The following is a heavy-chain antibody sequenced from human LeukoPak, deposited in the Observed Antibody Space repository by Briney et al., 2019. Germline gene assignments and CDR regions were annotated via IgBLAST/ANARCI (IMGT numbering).Heavy chain of an antibody. V-gene: IGHV4-61*01. Sequence: SETLSLTCTVSGGSVSRGSYYWSWIRQPPGKGLEWIGYIYYSGSTNYNPSLKSRVTISVDRSKNQFSPKLSSVTAADTAVYYCARLVAATGNFDYWGQGTLVTVSS. J-gene: IGHJ4*02. CDR1: GGSVSRGSYY. CDR2: IYYSGST. D-gene: IGHD6-13*01. CDR3: ARLVAATGNFDY.